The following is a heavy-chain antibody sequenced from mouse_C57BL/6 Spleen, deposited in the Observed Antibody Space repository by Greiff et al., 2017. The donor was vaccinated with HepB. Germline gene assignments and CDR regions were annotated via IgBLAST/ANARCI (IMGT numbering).Heavy chain of an antibody. D-gene: IGHD1-1*01. J-gene: IGHJ1*03. Sequence: QVQLQQPGAELVMPGASVKLSCKASGYTFTSYWMHWVKQRPGQGLEWIGEIDPSDSYTNYNQKFKGKSTLTVDKSSSTAYMQLGSLPSEDSAVYYCARGTVGARDWYFDVWGTGTTVTVSS. V-gene: IGHV1-69*01. CDR1: GYTFTSYW. CDR3: ARGTVGARDWYFDV. CDR2: IDPSDSYT.